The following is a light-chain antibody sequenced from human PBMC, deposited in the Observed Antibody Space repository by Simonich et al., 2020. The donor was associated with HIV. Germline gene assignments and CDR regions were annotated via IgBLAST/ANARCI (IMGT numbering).Light chain of an antibody. CDR2: EGN. V-gene: IGLV2-14*02. J-gene: IGLJ1*01. Sequence: QSALTQPASVSGSPGQSITISCTGTSIDVGSYDLVSWYQHHPGQGPKLMIYEGNKRPSGVSNRFSGSKSGNTASRNISGLQAEDEADYYCSSYTSSSPCVFGTGTKVTVL. CDR1: SIDVGSYDL. CDR3: SSYTSSSPCV.